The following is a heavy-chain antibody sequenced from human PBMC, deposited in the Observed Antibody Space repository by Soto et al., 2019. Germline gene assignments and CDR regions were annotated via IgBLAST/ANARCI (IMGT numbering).Heavy chain of an antibody. Sequence: QVQLVQSGAEVKKPGSSVKVSCKASGDTLSHYGVSWVRQVPGQGLEWMGGTTAILGTRYYAQKFQGRMTITSDESTTTSYMELNSMTSDDTAVYDCAAGDSSETWDHWGKGTRVTVSS. CDR3: AAGDSSETWDH. V-gene: IGHV1-69*01. CDR1: GDTLSHYG. D-gene: IGHD6-19*01. J-gene: IGHJ4*02. CDR2: TTAILGTR.